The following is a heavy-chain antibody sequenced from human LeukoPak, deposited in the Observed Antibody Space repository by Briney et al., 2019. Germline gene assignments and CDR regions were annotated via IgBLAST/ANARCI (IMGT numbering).Heavy chain of an antibody. V-gene: IGHV4-59*08. CDR1: GGSLSSYY. Sequence: SETLSLTCTVSGGSLSSYYWSWIRQPPGKGLEGIGYIYYSGSTNYNPSLKSRVTISVDTSKNQFSLKLSSVTAADTAVYYCARRSRVYCSGGSCYSQPAWIDYWGQGTLVTVSS. J-gene: IGHJ4*02. D-gene: IGHD2-15*01. CDR3: ARRSRVYCSGGSCYSQPAWIDY. CDR2: IYYSGST.